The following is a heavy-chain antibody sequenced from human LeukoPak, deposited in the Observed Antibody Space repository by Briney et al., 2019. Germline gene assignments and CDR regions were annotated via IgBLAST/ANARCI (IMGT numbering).Heavy chain of an antibody. Sequence: SVTVSCTASGGTFSSYAISWVRQAPGQGLEGMGGIIPIFGTANYAQKFQGRVTITTDESTSTAYMELSSLRSEDTAVYYCASPRGGGDSSGYYYYYMDVWGKGTTVTVS. V-gene: IGHV1-69*05. CDR3: ASPRGGGDSSGYYYYYMDV. CDR1: GGTFSSYA. D-gene: IGHD3-22*01. J-gene: IGHJ6*03. CDR2: IIPIFGTA.